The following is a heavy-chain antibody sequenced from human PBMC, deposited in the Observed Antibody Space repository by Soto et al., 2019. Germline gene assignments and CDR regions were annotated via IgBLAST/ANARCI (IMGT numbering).Heavy chain of an antibody. V-gene: IGHV4-61*01. CDR2: ISYGGGT. CDR1: GGSVSSGSYD. Sequence: QVQLQESGPGLGKPSETLSLTCTVSGGSVSSGSYDWCWIRQPPGKGLEGIGYISYGGGTNYNPSRKRPVTITVDTSTNQFPLKLSSVTAADTAVYYCARDLARDRDISSWSNYYYNGMDVWGQGTTVPVS. D-gene: IGHD6-13*01. J-gene: IGHJ6*02. CDR3: ARDLARDRDISSWSNYYYNGMDV.